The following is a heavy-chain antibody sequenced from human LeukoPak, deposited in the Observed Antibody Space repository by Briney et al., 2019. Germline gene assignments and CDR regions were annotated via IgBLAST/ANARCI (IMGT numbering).Heavy chain of an antibody. CDR2: IYYSGST. J-gene: IGHJ4*02. CDR3: ARHVVVATPIFDY. V-gene: IGHV4-59*08. D-gene: IGHD2-15*01. Sequence: SETLSLTCTVSGGSISSYYWSWIRQPPGKGLEWIGYIYYSGSTNYNPSLKRRVTISVDTSKNQFSLKLSSVTAADTAVYYCARHVVVATPIFDYWGQGTLVTVSS. CDR1: GGSISSYY.